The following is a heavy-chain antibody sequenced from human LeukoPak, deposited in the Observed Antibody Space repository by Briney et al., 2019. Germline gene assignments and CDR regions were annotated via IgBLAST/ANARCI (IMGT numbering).Heavy chain of an antibody. V-gene: IGHV4-34*01. CDR3: ATDESGAIDY. CDR1: GGSFSGYY. J-gene: IGHJ4*02. CDR2: INHSGST. Sequence: PSETLSLTCAVYGGSFSGYYWSWIRQPPGKGLEWIGEINHSGSTNYNPSLKSRVTISVDTSKNQFSLQLSSVTAADTAVYYCATDESGAIDYWGQGTLVTVSS.